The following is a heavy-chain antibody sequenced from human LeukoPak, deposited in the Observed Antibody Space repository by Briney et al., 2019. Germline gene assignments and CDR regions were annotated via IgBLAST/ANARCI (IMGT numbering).Heavy chain of an antibody. CDR3: ARDIFPYGSGPVGYYYGMDV. CDR1: GFTFSSYA. J-gene: IGHJ6*02. CDR2: ISYDGSNK. V-gene: IGHV3-30-3*01. D-gene: IGHD3-10*01. Sequence: GRSLRLSCAASGFTFSSYAMHWVRQAPGKGLEWVALISYDGSNKYYADSVKGRFTISRDNSKNTLYLQMNSLGAGDTAVYYCARDIFPYGSGPVGYYYGMDVWGQGTTVTVSS.